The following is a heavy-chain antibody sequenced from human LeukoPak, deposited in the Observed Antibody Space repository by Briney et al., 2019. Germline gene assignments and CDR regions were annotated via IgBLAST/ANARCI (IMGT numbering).Heavy chain of an antibody. CDR3: ARDPRITMVRGVDWSWFDP. CDR2: MNPNSGNT. V-gene: IGHV1-8*01. J-gene: IGHJ5*02. Sequence: ASVKVSCKASGYTFTSYDINWVRQATGQGPEWMGWMNPNSGNTGYAQKFQGRVTMTRNTSISTAYMELSSLRSEDTAVYYCARDPRITMVRGVDWSWFDPWGQGTLVTVSS. CDR1: GYTFTSYD. D-gene: IGHD3-10*01.